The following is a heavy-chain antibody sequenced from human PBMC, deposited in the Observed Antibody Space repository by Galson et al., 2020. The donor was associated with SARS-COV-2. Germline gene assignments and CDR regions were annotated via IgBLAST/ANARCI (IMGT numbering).Heavy chain of an antibody. Sequence: AGSLLLTCVVSGFTISGYYWNWIRQPPGKGLEWIGRISSSGSTNCHPSLKSRVTMSRDTSKNQFSLKMSSVTAAGTAVYYCARMGSTTFSWLGPGDQGTLVTSTS. CDR1: GFTISGYY. CDR2: ISSSGST. J-gene: IGHJ1*01. CDR3: ARMGSTTFSWLGP. D-gene: IGHD1-26*01. V-gene: IGHV4-4*07.